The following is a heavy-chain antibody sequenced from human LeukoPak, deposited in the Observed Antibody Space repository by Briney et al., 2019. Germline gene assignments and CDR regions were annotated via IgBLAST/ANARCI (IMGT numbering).Heavy chain of an antibody. CDR3: ATDGIAAADDAFDI. CDR2: FDPEDGET. CDR1: GYTLTELS. D-gene: IGHD6-13*01. V-gene: IGHV1-24*01. Sequence: ASVKVSRKVSGYTLTELSMHWVRQAPGEGLEWMGGFDPEDGETIYAQKFQGRVTMTEDTSTDTAYMELSSLRSEDTAVYYCATDGIAAADDAFDIWGQGTMVTVSS. J-gene: IGHJ3*02.